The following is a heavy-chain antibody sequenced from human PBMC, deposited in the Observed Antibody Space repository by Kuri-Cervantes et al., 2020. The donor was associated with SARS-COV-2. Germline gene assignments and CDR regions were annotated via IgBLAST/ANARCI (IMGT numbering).Heavy chain of an antibody. D-gene: IGHD1-26*01. CDR1: GFTFSSYA. V-gene: IGHV3-23*01. CDR2: ISGSGGST. CDR3: AKCGELLTSSYYYCGMDV. Sequence: ETLSLTCAASGFTFSSYAMSWVRQAPGKGLEWVSAISGSGGSTYYADSVKGRFTISRDNSKNTLYLQMNSLRAEDTAVYYCAKCGELLTSSYYYCGMDVWGQGTTVTVSS. J-gene: IGHJ6*02.